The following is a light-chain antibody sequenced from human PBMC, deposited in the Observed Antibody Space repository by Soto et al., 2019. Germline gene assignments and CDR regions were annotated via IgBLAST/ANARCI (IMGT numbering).Light chain of an antibody. V-gene: IGLV2-8*01. CDR2: EVS. CDR1: SSDVGGYNF. Sequence: QSVLTQPPSASGSPGQSVTISCTGTSSDVGGYNFVSWYRQHPGKAPKLMIYEVSKRPSGVPDRFSGSKSGNTASLTVSGLQAEDESDYYCSSYAGSKNDVVFGGGTKLTVL. CDR3: SSYAGSKNDVV. J-gene: IGLJ2*01.